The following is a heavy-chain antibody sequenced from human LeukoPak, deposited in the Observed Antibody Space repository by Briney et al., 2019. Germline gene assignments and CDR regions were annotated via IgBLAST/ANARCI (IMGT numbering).Heavy chain of an antibody. D-gene: IGHD3-22*01. J-gene: IGHJ5*02. CDR1: GGSISSYY. CDR2: IYYSGST. V-gene: IGHV4-59*01. CDR3: AREGDYDSSGYYYRWFVP. Sequence: SETLSLTCTVSGGSISSYYWSWIRQPPGKGLEWIGYIYYSGSTNYNPSLKSRVTISVDTSKNQFSLKLSSVTAADTAVYYCAREGDYDSSGYYYRWFVPWGEGTLVTVSS.